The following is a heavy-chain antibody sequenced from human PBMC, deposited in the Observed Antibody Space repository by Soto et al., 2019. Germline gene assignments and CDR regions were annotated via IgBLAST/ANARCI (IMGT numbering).Heavy chain of an antibody. CDR3: ERHNYGSGSTYFDY. CDR1: GGSISSYY. Sequence: SETLSLTCPVSGGSISSYYLSWIRQPPGKGLEWIGYIYYSGSTNYNPSLKSRVTISVDTSKNQFSLKLNSMTAADTAVYYCERHNYGSGSTYFDYWGQGTLVTVSS. D-gene: IGHD3-10*01. V-gene: IGHV4-59*08. J-gene: IGHJ4*02. CDR2: IYYSGST.